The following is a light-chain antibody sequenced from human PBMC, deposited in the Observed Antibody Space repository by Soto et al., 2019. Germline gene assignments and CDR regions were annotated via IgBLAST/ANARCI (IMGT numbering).Light chain of an antibody. CDR1: QDISSY. Sequence: IQLTHPPSSLAASIGDKVTITCRASQDISSYLGWYQQKPGKAPKLLIYAASTLQRGVPSRFSGSGSGTDFTLTISSLQPEDFATYYCQQLNTYPSTFGGGTKVDIK. CDR3: QQLNTYPST. CDR2: AAS. V-gene: IGKV1-9*01. J-gene: IGKJ4*01.